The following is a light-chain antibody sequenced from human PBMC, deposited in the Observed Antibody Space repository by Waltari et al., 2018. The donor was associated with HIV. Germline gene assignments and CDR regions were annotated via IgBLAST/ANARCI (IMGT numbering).Light chain of an antibody. V-gene: IGLV1-44*01. CDR1: SSNSGRNT. J-gene: IGLJ3*02. Sequence: QSVLTQPPSASGTPGQRVTISCSGSSSNSGRNTVNWFQQLPGTAPKLLIYSNNQRPSGVPDRLSGSKSDTSASLAISGLQSEDEADYYCAAWDDSLSAWVFGGGTKLAVL. CDR3: AAWDDSLSAWV. CDR2: SNN.